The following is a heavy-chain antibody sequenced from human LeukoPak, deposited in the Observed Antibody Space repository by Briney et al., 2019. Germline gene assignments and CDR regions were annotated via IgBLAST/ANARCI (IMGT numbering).Heavy chain of an antibody. V-gene: IGHV3-30*01. CDR1: GCTFSSYA. Sequence: GRSLRLSCAASGCTFSSYAMHWVRQAPGKGLEWVAVISYDGSNKYYADSVKGRFTISRDNSKNTLYLQMNSLRAEDTAVYYCAREVSPPMIVVGPFDYWGQGTLVTVSS. D-gene: IGHD3-22*01. CDR2: ISYDGSNK. J-gene: IGHJ4*02. CDR3: AREVSPPMIVVGPFDY.